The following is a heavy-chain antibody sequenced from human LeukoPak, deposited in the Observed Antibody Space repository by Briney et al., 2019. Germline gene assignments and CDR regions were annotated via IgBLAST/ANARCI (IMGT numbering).Heavy chain of an antibody. Sequence: PSETLSLTCTVSGGSISSSSYYWGWIRQPPGKGLEWIGSIYYSGSTYYNPSLKSQVTISVDTSKNHFSLKLSSVTAADTAVYYCASLYSSGWSGYYYYMDVWGKGTTVTVSS. V-gene: IGHV4-39*02. CDR3: ASLYSSGWSGYYYYMDV. CDR1: GGSISSSSYY. CDR2: IYYSGST. D-gene: IGHD6-19*01. J-gene: IGHJ6*03.